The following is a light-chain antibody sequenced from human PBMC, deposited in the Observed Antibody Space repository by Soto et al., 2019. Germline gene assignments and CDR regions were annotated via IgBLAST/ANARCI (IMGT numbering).Light chain of an antibody. V-gene: IGLV2-14*01. CDR3: ASYTSSSTSVI. CDR1: SSDVGYYNY. CDR2: EVS. Sequence: QSALTQPASVSESPGQSITISCTGTSSDVGYYNYVSWYQQHPGKAPKLIIYEVSNRPSGVSNRFSGSKSGNTASLTISGLQAEDEADYYCASYTSSSTSVIFGRGTKVTVL. J-gene: IGLJ2*01.